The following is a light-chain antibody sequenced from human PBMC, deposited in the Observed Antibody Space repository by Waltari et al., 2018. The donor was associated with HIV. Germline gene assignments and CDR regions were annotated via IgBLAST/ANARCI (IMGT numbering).Light chain of an antibody. J-gene: IGLJ2*01. CDR2: DVS. CDR1: SSDIGFYKY. CDR3: CSYGGRRI. V-gene: IGLV2-11*01. Sequence: QSALTQPRSVSGSPGQSVTISCTGTSSDIGFYKYVSWYQQHAGKAPKLVIYDVSKRPSGVPDRFSGSKSGNTASLTISGLQPEDEADYHCCSYGGRRIFAGGTKLTVL.